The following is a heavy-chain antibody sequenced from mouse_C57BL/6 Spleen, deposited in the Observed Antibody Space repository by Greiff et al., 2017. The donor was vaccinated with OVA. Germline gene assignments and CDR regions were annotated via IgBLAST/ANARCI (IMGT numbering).Heavy chain of an antibody. J-gene: IGHJ3*01. CDR1: GFTFSSYT. CDR3: ARQIYYSGSSPAWCAY. CDR2: ISGGGGNT. V-gene: IGHV5-9*01. Sequence: EVKLMESGGGLVKPGGSLKLSCAASGFTFSSYTMSWVRQTPEKRLEWVATISGGGGNTYYPDSVKGRFTISRDNAKNTLYLQMSSLRSEDTALYYGARQIYYSGSSPAWCAYWGQGTLGTVSA. D-gene: IGHD1-1*01.